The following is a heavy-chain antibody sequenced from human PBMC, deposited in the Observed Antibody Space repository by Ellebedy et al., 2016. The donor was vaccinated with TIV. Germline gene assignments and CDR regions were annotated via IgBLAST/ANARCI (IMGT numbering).Heavy chain of an antibody. CDR1: GYIFTDHR. Sequence: AASVKVSCKASGYIFTDHRVDWVRQAPGQGLEWMGWINPKTGDIHYVQRFQGRVTMNRDTYITTVYMELDRLTSDDTAVYDCARDRMGSYEYWGQGTRVTVSS. CDR3: ARDRMGSYEY. CDR2: INPKTGDI. J-gene: IGHJ4*02. D-gene: IGHD3-10*01. V-gene: IGHV1-2*02.